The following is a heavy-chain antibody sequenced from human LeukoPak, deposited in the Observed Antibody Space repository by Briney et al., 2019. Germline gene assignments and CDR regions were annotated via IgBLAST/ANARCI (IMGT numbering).Heavy chain of an antibody. J-gene: IGHJ3*01. CDR3: VVHILDAFDF. CDR1: GDSISSIGYY. CDR2: ISYSGSA. Sequence: SETLPLTCTVSGDSISSIGYYWSWIRQLPGKGLDWIGYISYSGSASYTPSLTGRVAISADTSNNQFSLTLYSVTAADTAMYYCVVHILDAFDFWGQGTMVTVSS. V-gene: IGHV4-31*03. D-gene: IGHD2-21*01.